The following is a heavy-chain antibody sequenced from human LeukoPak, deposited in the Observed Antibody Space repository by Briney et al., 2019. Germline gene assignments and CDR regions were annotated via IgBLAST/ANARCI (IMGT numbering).Heavy chain of an antibody. D-gene: IGHD6-19*01. CDR2: IKEDGGEK. V-gene: IGHV3-7*01. CDR3: ARDRAVAGTFSYYYYYGMDV. CDR1: GFTFSNYW. Sequence: PGGSLRLSCAASGFTFSNYWMSWVRQAPGKGLEWVAHIKEDGGEKYYVDPVKGRFTISRDNAKNSLYLQMNSLRAEDTAVYYCARDRAVAGTFSYYYYYGMDVWGQGTTVTVSS. J-gene: IGHJ6*02.